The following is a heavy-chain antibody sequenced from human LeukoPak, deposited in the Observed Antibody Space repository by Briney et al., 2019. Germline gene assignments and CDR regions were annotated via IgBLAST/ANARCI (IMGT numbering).Heavy chain of an antibody. CDR2: ISTSSSYI. CDR1: GFTFSRHN. D-gene: IGHD2-15*01. Sequence: GSLRLSCAASGFTFSRHNMNWVRQAPGKGLEWVSSISTSSSYIYYADSVKGRFTISRDNAKNSLYLQMNSLRPEDTAVYYCARDVVVVVATDSNFDYWGQGTPVTVSS. J-gene: IGHJ4*02. CDR3: ARDVVVVVATDSNFDY. V-gene: IGHV3-21*01.